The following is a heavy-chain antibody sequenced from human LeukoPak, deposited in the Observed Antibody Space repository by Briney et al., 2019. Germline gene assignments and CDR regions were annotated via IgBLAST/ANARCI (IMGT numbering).Heavy chain of an antibody. CDR1: GGSISSYF. J-gene: IGHJ3*01. V-gene: IGHV4-4*07. CDR2: IYSSGNT. Sequence: PSETLSLTCTVSGGSISSYFWSWIRQPAGKGLEWIGRIYSSGNTNYNPSLKSRVTMSVDTSKNQFPLKLSSVTAADTAVYYCARGSASPAAIPFDFWGQGTMVTVSS. CDR3: ARGSASPAAIPFDF. D-gene: IGHD2-2*02.